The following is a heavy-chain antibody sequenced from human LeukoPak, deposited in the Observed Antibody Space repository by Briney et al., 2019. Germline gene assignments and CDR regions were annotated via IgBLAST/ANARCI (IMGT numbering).Heavy chain of an antibody. D-gene: IGHD5-24*01. Sequence: PGGSLRLSCAVSGFTVSGNYMSWIRQAPGKGLEWVSLIYSDDTTLYADSVKGRFTISRDTSKNTLYLQMSSLRAEDTAVYYCAKSGYNRFDYWGQRTLVTVSS. V-gene: IGHV3-53*01. CDR1: GFTVSGNY. CDR2: IYSDDTT. J-gene: IGHJ4*02. CDR3: AKSGYNRFDY.